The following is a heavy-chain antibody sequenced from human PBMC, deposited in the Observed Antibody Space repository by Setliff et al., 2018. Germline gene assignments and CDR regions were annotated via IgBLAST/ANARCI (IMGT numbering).Heavy chain of an antibody. CDR1: SGSIGSHY. D-gene: IGHD4-17*01. CDR2: VFHTGST. Sequence: SETLSLTCSVSSGSIGSHYWNWMRQPPGKGLEWIGHVFHTGSTKYNPSLRSRVTISVXXXEXXFSXXXXXXXXXXXAXXYXARAPPSVPYGDYGPRQYFDLWGRGSLVTVSS. J-gene: IGHJ2*01. CDR3: ARAPPSVPYGDYGPRQYFDL. V-gene: IGHV4-59*11.